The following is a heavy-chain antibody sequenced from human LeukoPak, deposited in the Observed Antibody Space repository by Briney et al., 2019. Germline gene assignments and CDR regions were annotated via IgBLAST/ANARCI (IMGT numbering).Heavy chain of an antibody. CDR1: GGSFSGYY. V-gene: IGHV4-34*01. D-gene: IGHD3-16*02. CDR2: INHSGST. J-gene: IGHJ4*02. CDR3: ASNRYDYVWGSYHPWYFDY. Sequence: PSETLSLTCAVYGGSFSGYYWSWIRQPPGKGLEWIGEINHSGSTNYNPSLKSRVTISVDTSKNQFSLKLSSVTAADTAVYYCASNRYDYVWGSYHPWYFDYWGQGTLVTVSS.